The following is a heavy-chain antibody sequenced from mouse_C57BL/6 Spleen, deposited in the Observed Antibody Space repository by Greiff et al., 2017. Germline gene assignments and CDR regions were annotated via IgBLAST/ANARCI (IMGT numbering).Heavy chain of an antibody. CDR1: GFNFTAYC. J-gene: IGHJ2*01. CDR2: IDPEDGET. Sequence: EFQLQQSGAELVKPGASVKLSCTASGFNFTAYCMHWVKQRTEQGLEWIGRIDPEDGETKYAPKFQGKATITADTSSNTAYLQLSSLTSEDTAVYYCARDRDGSRYDYWGQGTTLTVSS. CDR3: ARDRDGSRYDY. V-gene: IGHV14-2*01. D-gene: IGHD1-1*01.